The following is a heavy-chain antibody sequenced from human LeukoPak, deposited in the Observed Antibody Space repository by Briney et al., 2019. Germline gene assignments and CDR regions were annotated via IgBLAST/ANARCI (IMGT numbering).Heavy chain of an antibody. V-gene: IGHV3-64*01. D-gene: IGHD6-6*01. Sequence: GGSLRLSCAASGFTFSTYAMHWVRQAPGKGLEYVSAISSSGGRTYYANSVKDRFTISRDISTNTLYLQMGSLRAEDTAVYYCARDQPARPPDIHHYGSRDVWGRGTTVTVSS. CDR1: GFTFSTYA. CDR3: ARDQPARPPDIHHYGSRDV. CDR2: ISSSGGRT. J-gene: IGHJ6*02.